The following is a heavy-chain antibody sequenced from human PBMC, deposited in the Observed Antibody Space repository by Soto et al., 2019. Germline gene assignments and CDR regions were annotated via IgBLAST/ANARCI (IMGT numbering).Heavy chain of an antibody. Sequence: SETLSLTCTVSGGSISSFYWSWIRQPPGKGLEWIAYIYNSGTTNYNPSLKSRVTISADTPRDQFSLKLSSVTAADTAVYYCARLVFYGDSYYFDYWGQGTLVTVAS. CDR3: ARLVFYGDSYYFDY. CDR1: GGSISSFY. V-gene: IGHV4-59*01. J-gene: IGHJ4*02. CDR2: IYNSGTT. D-gene: IGHD4-17*01.